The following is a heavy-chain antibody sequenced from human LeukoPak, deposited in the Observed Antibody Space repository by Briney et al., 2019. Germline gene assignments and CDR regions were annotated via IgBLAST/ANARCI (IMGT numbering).Heavy chain of an antibody. V-gene: IGHV3-7*01. D-gene: IGHD4-17*01. CDR1: GFTISSYA. CDR3: ARAPRYGDYLKY. Sequence: GGSLRLSCAVSGFTISSYAMSWVRQAPGKGLEWVANIKQDGSEKYYVDSVKGRFTISRDNAKNSLYLQMNSLRAEDTAVYYCARAPRYGDYLKYWGQGTLVTVSS. CDR2: IKQDGSEK. J-gene: IGHJ4*02.